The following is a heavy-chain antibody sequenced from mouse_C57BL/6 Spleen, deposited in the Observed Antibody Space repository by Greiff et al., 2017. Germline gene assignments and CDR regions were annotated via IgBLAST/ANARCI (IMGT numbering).Heavy chain of an antibody. V-gene: IGHV5-17*01. J-gene: IGHJ1*03. CDR1: GFTFSDYG. CDR3: ARHYGRDWYFDV. Sequence: EVQRVESGGGLVKPGGSLKLSCAASGFTFSDYGMHWVRQAPEKGLEWVAYISSGSSTIYYADTVKGRFTISRDNAKNTLFLQMTSLRSEDTAMYYCARHYGRDWYFDVWGTGTTVTVSS. CDR2: ISSGSSTI. D-gene: IGHD1-1*01.